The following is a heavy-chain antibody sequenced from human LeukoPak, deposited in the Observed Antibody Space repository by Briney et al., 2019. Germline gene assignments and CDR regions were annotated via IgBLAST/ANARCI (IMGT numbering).Heavy chain of an antibody. CDR1: GLTFGSYS. D-gene: IGHD5-12*01. J-gene: IGHJ4*02. CDR3: VRRGPNNSGLDY. Sequence: GGSLRLSCAASGLTFGSYSFNGVRQAPGKGLEWVASITSTSSYIYYADSVQGRFAVSRDNAKNLLYLQMNSLRAEDTAVFYCVRRGPNNSGLDYWGQGTLVTVSS. CDR2: ITSTSSYI. V-gene: IGHV3-21*01.